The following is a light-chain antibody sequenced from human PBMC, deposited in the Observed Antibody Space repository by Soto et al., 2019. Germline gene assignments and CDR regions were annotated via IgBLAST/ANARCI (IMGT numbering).Light chain of an antibody. J-gene: IGKJ4*01. V-gene: IGKV2-28*01. CDR3: MQALQTPLT. CDR2: LGS. Sequence: DIVMTQSPLSLPVTPGEPASISCRSSQSLLHSNGYNCLDWYLQKPGQSPQLQIYLGSTRASGVPDRFSGSGSGTDFTLKISRVEAEDVGVYYCMQALQTPLTFGGGTKVEIK. CDR1: QSLLHSNGYNC.